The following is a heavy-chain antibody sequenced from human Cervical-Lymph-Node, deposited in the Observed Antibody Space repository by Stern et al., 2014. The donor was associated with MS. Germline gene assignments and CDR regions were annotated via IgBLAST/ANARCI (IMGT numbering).Heavy chain of an antibody. V-gene: IGHV3-11*01. Sequence: VQLVESGGGLVKPGGSLRLSCAASGLTFSDSYMSWVRQAPGKGLEWVSYISYSGSTNHYADFVKGRFTISRDNSKNSLYLQMNSLRAEDTAVYYCARDRDYYDTNGDAFDIWGQGAMVTVSS. CDR1: GLTFSDSY. J-gene: IGHJ3*02. CDR2: ISYSGSTN. D-gene: IGHD3-22*01. CDR3: ARDRDYYDTNGDAFDI.